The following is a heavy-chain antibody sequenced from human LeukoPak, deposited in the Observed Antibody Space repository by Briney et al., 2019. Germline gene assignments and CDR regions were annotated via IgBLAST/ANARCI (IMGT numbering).Heavy chain of an antibody. CDR3: ARAGNIRFDY. D-gene: IGHD1/OR15-1a*01. V-gene: IGHV3-30*02. CDR1: GFIFSSFG. Sequence: GGSLRLSCAASGFIFSSFGMHWVRQAPGKGLEWVAFIRYDGSNKYYADSVKGRFTISRDNSKNTLYLQMNSLRAEDTAVYYCARAGNIRFDYWGQGTLVTVSS. CDR2: IRYDGSNK. J-gene: IGHJ4*02.